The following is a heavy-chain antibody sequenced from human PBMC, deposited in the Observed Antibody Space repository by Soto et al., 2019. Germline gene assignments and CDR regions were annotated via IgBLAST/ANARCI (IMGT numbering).Heavy chain of an antibody. CDR3: ARVKNGEKRDWYFDL. CDR1: GYTFTSYG. Sequence: QVQLVQSGAEVKKPGASVKVSCKASGYTFTSYGISWVRQAPGQGLEWMGWISAYNGNTNYAQKLQGRVTMTTDTSTSTAYMELRSLRSDDTAVYFCARVKNGEKRDWYFDLWGRGTLVTVSS. D-gene: IGHD4-17*01. CDR2: ISAYNGNT. J-gene: IGHJ2*01. V-gene: IGHV1-18*01.